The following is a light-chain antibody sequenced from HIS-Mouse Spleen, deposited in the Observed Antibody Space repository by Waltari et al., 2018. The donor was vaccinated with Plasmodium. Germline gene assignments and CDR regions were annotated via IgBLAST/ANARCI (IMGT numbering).Light chain of an antibody. Sequence: SYELTQPPSVSVSPGQTARITCPGDALPKQYAYWYQQKPGQAPVLVIYNDSERPSGIPERFSGSSSGKTVTLTISGVQAEDEADYYCQSADSSGTYVVFGGGTKLTVL. CDR3: QSADSSGTYVV. CDR1: ALPKQY. CDR2: NDS. V-gene: IGLV3-25*03. J-gene: IGLJ2*01.